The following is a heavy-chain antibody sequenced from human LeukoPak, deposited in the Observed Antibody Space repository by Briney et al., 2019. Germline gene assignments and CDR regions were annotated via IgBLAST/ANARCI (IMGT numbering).Heavy chain of an antibody. J-gene: IGHJ4*02. Sequence: GGSLRLSCAASRFTFSDYYMSWIRQAPGKGLEWVSYISSRGSTIYYADSVKGRFTIPRDNAKNSLYLQMNSLRAEDTAVYYCARESDGDYADYWGQGTLVTVSS. D-gene: IGHD4-17*01. CDR1: RFTFSDYY. V-gene: IGHV3-11*04. CDR3: ARESDGDYADY. CDR2: ISSRGSTI.